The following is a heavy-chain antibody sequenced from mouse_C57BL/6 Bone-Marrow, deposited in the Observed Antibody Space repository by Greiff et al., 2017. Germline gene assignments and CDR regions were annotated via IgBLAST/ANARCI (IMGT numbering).Heavy chain of an antibody. D-gene: IGHD1-1*01. J-gene: IGHJ4*01. Sequence: EVQRVASGGGLVQPGGSLSLSCAASGFTFTDYYMSWVRQPPGKALEWLGFIRNKANGYTTEYSESGKGRFTITRDNSQRILYRQMNALRAEDSDTYYCARYRDYDIIEAMDYWGQGTSVTVSS. V-gene: IGHV7-3*01. CDR3: ARYRDYDIIEAMDY. CDR1: GFTFTDYY. CDR2: IRNKANGYTT.